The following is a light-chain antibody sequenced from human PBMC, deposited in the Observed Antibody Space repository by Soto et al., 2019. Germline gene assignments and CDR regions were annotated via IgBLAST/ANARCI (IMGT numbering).Light chain of an antibody. CDR1: QSVDSN. CDR2: GAS. J-gene: IGKJ2*03. CDR3: QQYNNWYS. Sequence: EIVMTQSPATLSVSPGERATLSCRASQSVDSNLAWYQQKPGQAPRVLIYGASTTATGIPARFSGSGSGTEFTLTISSLRSEDFAVYYCQQYNNWYSFGQGTKLEIK. V-gene: IGKV3-15*01.